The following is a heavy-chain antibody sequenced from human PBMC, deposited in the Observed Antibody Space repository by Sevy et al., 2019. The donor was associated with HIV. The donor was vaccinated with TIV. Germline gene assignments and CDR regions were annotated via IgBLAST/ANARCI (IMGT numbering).Heavy chain of an antibody. J-gene: IGHJ4*02. CDR2: ISSSSSYI. V-gene: IGHV3-21*01. Sequence: GGSLRLSCTASGFTFSSYSMNWVRQAPGKGLEWVSSISSSSSYIYYADSVKGRFTISRDNAKNSLYLQMNSLRAEDTAVYYCARDVYGSGSYYTYLSDYWGQGTLVTVSS. CDR1: GFTFSSYS. CDR3: ARDVYGSGSYYTYLSDY. D-gene: IGHD3-10*01.